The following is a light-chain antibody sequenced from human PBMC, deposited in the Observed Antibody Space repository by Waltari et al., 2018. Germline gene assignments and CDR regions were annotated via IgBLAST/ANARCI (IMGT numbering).Light chain of an antibody. CDR1: SSDVGSYNY. CDR2: DVS. J-gene: IGLJ2*01. V-gene: IGLV2-14*03. Sequence: QSALTQPASVSGSPGQSITISCTGTSSDVGSYNYVSGYQQHPGKAPKLMIYDVSYRPSGVSNRFSCSKSGNTASLTISGLQAEDEADYYCSSYITTNTLELFGGGTSLTVL. CDR3: SSYITTNTLEL.